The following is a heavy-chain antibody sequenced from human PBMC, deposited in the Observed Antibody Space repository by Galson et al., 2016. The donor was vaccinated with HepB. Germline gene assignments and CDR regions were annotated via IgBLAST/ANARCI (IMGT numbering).Heavy chain of an antibody. V-gene: IGHV4-59*12. CDR2: IDHDGST. J-gene: IGHJ4*02. CDR3: ASDGESSFDL. Sequence: SETLSLTCTVSGISISSYYWSWIRQPPGKGLEWIGKIDHDGSTNYNPSLKSRVTISLDTSKKQFCLKLSSVTAADTAVYFCASDGESSFDLWGQGTLVTVSS. CDR1: GISISSYY. D-gene: IGHD3-10*01.